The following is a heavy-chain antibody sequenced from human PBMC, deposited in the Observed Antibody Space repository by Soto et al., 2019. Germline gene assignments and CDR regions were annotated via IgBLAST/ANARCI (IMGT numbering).Heavy chain of an antibody. CDR2: INHSGST. D-gene: IGHD6-19*01. CDR1: GGSFSGYY. J-gene: IGHJ5*02. Sequence: SETLSLTCAVYGGSFSGYYWSWIRQPPGKGLEWIGEINHSGSTNYNPSLKSRVAMSVDTSKNQFSLKLSSVTAADMAVYYCAAAVARGWFDPWGQGTLVTVSS. V-gene: IGHV4-34*01. CDR3: AAAVARGWFDP.